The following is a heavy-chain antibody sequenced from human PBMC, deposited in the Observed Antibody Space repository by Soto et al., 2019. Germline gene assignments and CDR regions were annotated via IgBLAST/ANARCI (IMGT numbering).Heavy chain of an antibody. CDR3: ARDRERSSSWYYYYYYGMEV. J-gene: IGHJ6*02. D-gene: IGHD6-13*01. V-gene: IGHV3-33*01. CDR2: IWYDGSNK. CDR1: GFTFSSYG. Sequence: GGSLRLSCAASGFTFSSYGMHWGRQAPCKGLEWVAVIWYDGSNKYYADSVKGRFTISRDNSKNTLYLQMNSLRAEDTAVYYCARDRERSSSWYYYYYYGMEVWGQGTTVTVAS.